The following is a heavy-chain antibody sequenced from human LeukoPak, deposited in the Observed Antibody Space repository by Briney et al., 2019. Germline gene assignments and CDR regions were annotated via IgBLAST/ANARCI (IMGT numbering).Heavy chain of an antibody. V-gene: IGHV1-18*04. D-gene: IGHD2-2*02. CDR1: GYTFTGYY. CDR3: ARGVHTLRDYYYYMDV. CDR2: ISAYNGNT. J-gene: IGHJ6*03. Sequence: ASVKVSRKASGYTFTGYYMHWVRQAPGQGLEWMGWISAYNGNTNYAQKLQGRVTMTTDTSTSTAYMELRSLRSDDTAVYYCARGVHTLRDYYYYMDVWGKGKTVTISS.